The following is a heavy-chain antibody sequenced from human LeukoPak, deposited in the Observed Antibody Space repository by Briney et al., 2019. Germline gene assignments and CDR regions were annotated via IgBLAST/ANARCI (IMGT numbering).Heavy chain of an antibody. V-gene: IGHV6-1*01. CDR3: ARGLPYCSSTSCYYYYYYMDV. CDR1: GDSVSSNSAA. D-gene: IGHD2-2*01. Sequence: SQTLSLTCAISGDSVSSNSAAWNRIRQSPSRGLEWLGRTYYRSKWYNDYAVSVKSRITINPDTSKNQFSLQLNSVTPEDTAVYYCARGLPYCSSTSCYYYYYYMDVWGKGTTVTVSS. CDR2: TYYRSKWYN. J-gene: IGHJ6*03.